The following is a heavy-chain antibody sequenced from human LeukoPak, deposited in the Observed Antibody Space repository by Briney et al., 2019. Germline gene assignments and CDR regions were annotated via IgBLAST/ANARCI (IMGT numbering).Heavy chain of an antibody. CDR2: IIPILGIA. CDR3: ARDRIVVVPAAMDPIEGWFDP. CDR1: GGTFSSYA. D-gene: IGHD2-2*01. V-gene: IGHV1-69*04. J-gene: IGHJ5*02. Sequence: SVKVSCKASGGTFSSYAISWVRQAPGQGLEWMGRIIPILGIANYAQKFQGRVTITADKSTSIAYTELSSLRSEDTAVYYCARDRIVVVPAAMDPIEGWFDPWGQGTLVTVSS.